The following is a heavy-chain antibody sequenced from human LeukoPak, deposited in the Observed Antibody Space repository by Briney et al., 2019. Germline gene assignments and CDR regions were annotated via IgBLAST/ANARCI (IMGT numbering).Heavy chain of an antibody. Sequence: SETLSLTCAVYGGSFSGYYWVWFRQPLGKGLEWIGSISYSGTTYYSPSLKSRVTISVYTSNNQFSLRLSSLTAADTAVYYCARGGTSYSDCWGQGTLVTVSS. CDR3: ARGGTSYSDC. D-gene: IGHD1-1*01. V-gene: IGHV4-34*01. CDR2: ISYSGTT. CDR1: GGSFSGYY. J-gene: IGHJ4*02.